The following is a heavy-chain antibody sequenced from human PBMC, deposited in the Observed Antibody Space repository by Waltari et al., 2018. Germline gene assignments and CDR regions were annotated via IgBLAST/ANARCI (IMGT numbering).Heavy chain of an antibody. CDR2: IYYSGST. CDR1: GGSISRGSAY. CDR3: ASYNWNYAWFDP. V-gene: IGHV4-39*07. J-gene: IGHJ5*02. D-gene: IGHD1-7*01. Sequence: QLQLQESGPGLVKPSETLSLACTVPGGSISRGSAYWGWIRQPPGKGLEWIGTIYYSGSTYYNPSLKSRLTISVDTSKNQFSLNLSSVTAADTAVYYCASYNWNYAWFDPWGQGTLVTVSS.